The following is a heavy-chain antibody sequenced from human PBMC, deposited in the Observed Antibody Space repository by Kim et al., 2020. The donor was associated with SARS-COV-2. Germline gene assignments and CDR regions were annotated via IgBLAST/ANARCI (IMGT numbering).Heavy chain of an antibody. CDR2: IYYSGST. CDR1: GGSISSSSYY. D-gene: IGHD6-19*01. Sequence: SETLSLTCTVSGGSISSSSYYWGWIRQPPGKGLEWIGSIYYSGSTYYNPSLKSRVTISVDTSKNQFSLKLSSVTAADTAVYYCARRIAVAVRFDYWGQGTLVTVSS. V-gene: IGHV4-39*01. CDR3: ARRIAVAVRFDY. J-gene: IGHJ4*02.